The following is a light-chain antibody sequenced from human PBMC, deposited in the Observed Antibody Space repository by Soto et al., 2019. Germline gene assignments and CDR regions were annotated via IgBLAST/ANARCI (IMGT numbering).Light chain of an antibody. Sequence: DIQLTQSPSFLSASVGDRVTISCRASQGISSYLAWYQQKPGKAPKLLIYAASTLQSGVPSRFSGSGSGTEFTLTIGSLQPEDFATYYWQQLNSYPLTFGGGTNVEIK. V-gene: IGKV1-9*01. J-gene: IGKJ4*01. CDR2: AAS. CDR3: QQLNSYPLT. CDR1: QGISSY.